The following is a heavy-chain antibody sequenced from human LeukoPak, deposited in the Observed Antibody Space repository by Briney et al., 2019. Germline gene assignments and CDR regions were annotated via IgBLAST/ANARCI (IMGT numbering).Heavy chain of an antibody. V-gene: IGHV1-2*02. CDR1: GYTFTGYY. CDR2: INPNYGGT. J-gene: IGHJ4*02. Sequence: GASVKVSCKASGYTFTGYYMHWVRQAPGQGLEWMGWINPNYGGTEYAQKFQGRVTMTRDTSISTVYMELSRLRSDDTAVYYCARGSHNHYYHSNSRPLSDYWGQGTLVIVSS. D-gene: IGHD3-22*01. CDR3: ARGSHNHYYHSNSRPLSDY.